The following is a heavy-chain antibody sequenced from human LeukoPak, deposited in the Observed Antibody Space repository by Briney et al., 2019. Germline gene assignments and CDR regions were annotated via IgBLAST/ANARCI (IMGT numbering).Heavy chain of an antibody. Sequence: ASVKVSCKASGYTFTGYYMHWVRQAPGQGLEWMGWINPNSGGTNYAQKFQGRVTMTRDTSISTAYMELSRLRSDDTAVYYCARDLYDYVWGSYHYGVHYWGQGALVTVSS. D-gene: IGHD3-16*02. CDR1: GYTFTGYY. CDR2: INPNSGGT. CDR3: ARDLYDYVWGSYHYGVHY. J-gene: IGHJ4*02. V-gene: IGHV1-2*02.